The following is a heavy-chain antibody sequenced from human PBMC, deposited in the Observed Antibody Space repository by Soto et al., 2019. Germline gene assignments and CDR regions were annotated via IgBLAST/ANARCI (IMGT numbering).Heavy chain of an antibody. D-gene: IGHD2-2*01. CDR3: GVPAAMGYYYYYGMDV. CDR2: IYYSGST. J-gene: IGHJ6*02. CDR1: GGSISSSSYY. V-gene: IGHV4-39*01. Sequence: QLQLQESGPGLVKPSETLSLTCTVSGGSISSSSYYWGWIRQPPGKGLEWIGSIYYSGSTYYNPSLKRRVTISVDTSKNQFSLKLSSVTAADTAVYYCGVPAAMGYYYYYGMDVWGQGTTVTVSS.